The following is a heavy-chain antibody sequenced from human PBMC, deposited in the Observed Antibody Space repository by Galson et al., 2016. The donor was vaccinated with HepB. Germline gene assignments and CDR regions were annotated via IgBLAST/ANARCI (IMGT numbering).Heavy chain of an antibody. V-gene: IGHV3-23*01. CDR1: GIDFGSYA. CDR2: ISLSGSST. Sequence: SLRLSGAASGIDFGSYAFNWFRQAPGKGLEWISSISLSGSSTYYAASVKGRFTSSKDNSKNTFYLKMNRRRAEDSAIYYCAKPYTSGWLTSFDHWGQGSLVTVSS. J-gene: IGHJ4*02. D-gene: IGHD6-19*01. CDR3: AKPYTSGWLTSFDH.